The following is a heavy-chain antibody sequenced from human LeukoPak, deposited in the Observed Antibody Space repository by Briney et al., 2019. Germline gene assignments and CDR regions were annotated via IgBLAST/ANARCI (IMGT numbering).Heavy chain of an antibody. CDR2: ISRSSSDR. V-gene: IGHV3-11*05. CDR3: ARGLTTVTSLASY. Sequence: GGSLRLSCAASGFTFSDYYMSWIRQAPGKGREWVSYISRSSSDRNYADSVKGRFTISRDNAKNSLYLQMNSLRAEDTAVYYCARGLTTVTSLASYWGQGTLVTVSS. J-gene: IGHJ4*02. CDR1: GFTFSDYY. D-gene: IGHD4-17*01.